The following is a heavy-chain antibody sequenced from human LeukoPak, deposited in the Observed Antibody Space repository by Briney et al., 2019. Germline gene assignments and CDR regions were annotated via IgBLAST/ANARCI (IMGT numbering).Heavy chain of an antibody. CDR3: ARDKNCSGGSCYTPGDY. CDR2: IYYSGST. CDR1: GGSISNNYY. D-gene: IGHD2-15*01. Sequence: PSETLSLTCTVSGGSISNNYYWGWIRQSPGKGLEWIGSIYYSGSTYYNPSLKSRVTISVDTSKNQFSLKLSSVTAADTAVYYCARDKNCSGGSCYTPGDYWGQGTLVTVSS. J-gene: IGHJ4*02. V-gene: IGHV4-39*07.